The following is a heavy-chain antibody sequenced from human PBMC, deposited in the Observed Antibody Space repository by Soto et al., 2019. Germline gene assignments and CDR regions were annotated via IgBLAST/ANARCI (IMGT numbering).Heavy chain of an antibody. CDR3: ARVDCSTTTCYYYGFDV. CDR1: GFDFSGYT. D-gene: IGHD2-2*01. V-gene: IGHV3-30-3*01. CDR2: ISYDGSDK. Sequence: QVHLEESGGGVVQPGGSLRLSCAGSGFDFSGYTIHWVRQAPGKGLEWVAVISYDGSDKYYADSVKGRFTISRDNAKKTLYLQMNSLRIEDTALYYCARVDCSTTTCYYYGFDVWGQGTTVTVSS. J-gene: IGHJ6*02.